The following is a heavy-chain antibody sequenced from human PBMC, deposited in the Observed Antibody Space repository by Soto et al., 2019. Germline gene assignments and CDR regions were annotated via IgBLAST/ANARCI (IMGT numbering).Heavy chain of an antibody. D-gene: IGHD5-12*01. V-gene: IGHV4-31*03. CDR3: ARGRHGQWLRLINY. Sequence: PSEILSLTCTASGGSTSSGGYYWSWIRQHPGKGLEWIGYIYYSGSTYYNPSLKSRVTISVDTSKNQFSLKLSSVTAADTAVYYCARGRHGQWLRLINYWGQGTLVTVSS. CDR1: GGSTSSGGYY. CDR2: IYYSGST. J-gene: IGHJ4*02.